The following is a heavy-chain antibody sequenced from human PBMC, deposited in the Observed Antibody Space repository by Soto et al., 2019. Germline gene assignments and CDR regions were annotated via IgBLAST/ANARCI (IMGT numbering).Heavy chain of an antibody. CDR1: GFTFSNYA. Sequence: PGGSLRLSYAASGFTFSNYAMHWVRQAPGKGLEWVTVISYDGTNKYYADSVKGRFTISRDNSKNTLYLQMNSLRVEDTAVYYCAARQPNTVLYDWGKGTLVTVSS. CDR2: ISYDGTNK. D-gene: IGHD4-4*01. J-gene: IGHJ4*02. CDR3: AARQPNTVLYD. V-gene: IGHV3-30-3*01.